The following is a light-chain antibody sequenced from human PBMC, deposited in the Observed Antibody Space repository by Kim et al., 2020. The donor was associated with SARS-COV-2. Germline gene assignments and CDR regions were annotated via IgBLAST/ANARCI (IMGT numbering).Light chain of an antibody. Sequence: SSELTQDSAVSVPLGQTVRITCQGDSLRTYYASWYQQKPAQATILVVYGKNNRPSGIPDRFSGSSSGNTASLTVTGAQAVDEADYYCNSRDNSGDHVVFGGGTQLTVL. CDR2: GKN. CDR1: SLRTYY. CDR3: NSRDNSGDHVV. J-gene: IGLJ2*01. V-gene: IGLV3-19*01.